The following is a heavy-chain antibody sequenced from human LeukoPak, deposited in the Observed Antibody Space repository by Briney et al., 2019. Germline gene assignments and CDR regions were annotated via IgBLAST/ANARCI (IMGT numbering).Heavy chain of an antibody. CDR2: INPNSGGT. V-gene: IGHV1-2*02. Sequence: GASVKVSCKASGYTFTGYYMHWVRQAPGQGLEWMGWINPNSGGTNYAQKFQGRVTMTRATSISTAYMELSMLRSDDTAVYYCSRDNNSGCYNWFDPYGQGTLVTVSS. J-gene: IGHJ5*02. CDR1: GYTFTGYY. D-gene: IGHD6-19*01. CDR3: SRDNNSGCYNWFDP.